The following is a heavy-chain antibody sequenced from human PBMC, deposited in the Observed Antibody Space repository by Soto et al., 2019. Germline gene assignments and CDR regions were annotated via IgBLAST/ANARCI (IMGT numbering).Heavy chain of an antibody. V-gene: IGHV3-73*02. J-gene: IGHJ2*01. Sequence: EVQLVESGGGLVQPGGSLKLSCAASGFTFSDSAMHWVRQASGEGLEWLGRIRSKHNNYATEYGASLKGRFTIPRDDSKKTTYLQMSNLNTEDTAVYYCVRYSRTLGWFFDLWGRGTLVTVSS. CDR3: VRYSRTLGWFFDL. CDR1: GFTFSDSA. CDR2: IRSKHNNYAT. D-gene: IGHD2-15*01.